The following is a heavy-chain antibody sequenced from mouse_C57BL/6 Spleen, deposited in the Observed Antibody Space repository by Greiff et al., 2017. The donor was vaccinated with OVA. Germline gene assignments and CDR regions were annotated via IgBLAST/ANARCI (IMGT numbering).Heavy chain of an antibody. CDR2: IHPSDSDT. CDR1: GYTFTSYW. J-gene: IGHJ4*01. CDR3: VRSKVYYGNSYGMDY. Sequence: VQLQQPGAELVKPGASVKVSCKASGYTFTSYWMHWVKQRPGQGLEWIGRIHPSDSDTNYNQKFKGKATLTVDKPSSTAYMQLSSLTSEDSAVYYCVRSKVYYGNSYGMDYWGQGTSVTVSS. V-gene: IGHV1-74*01. D-gene: IGHD2-1*01.